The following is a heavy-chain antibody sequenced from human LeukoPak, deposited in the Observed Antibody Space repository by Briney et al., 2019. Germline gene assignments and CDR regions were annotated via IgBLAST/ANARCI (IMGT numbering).Heavy chain of an antibody. CDR3: ARDLYYYGSGNYAPGFPDY. V-gene: IGHV3-48*03. Sequence: PGGSLRLSCAASGFTFSIYEMNWVRQAPGKGLEWVSYISSSRSNTIYYADSVNGRFTISRDDAKNSLYLQMNSLRAEDTAVYYCARDLYYYGSGNYAPGFPDYWGQGTLVTVSS. CDR1: GFTFSIYE. D-gene: IGHD3-10*01. J-gene: IGHJ4*02. CDR2: ISSSRSNTI.